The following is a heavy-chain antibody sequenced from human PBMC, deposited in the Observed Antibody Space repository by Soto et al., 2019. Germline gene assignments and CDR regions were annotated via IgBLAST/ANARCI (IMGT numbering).Heavy chain of an antibody. CDR3: TAGVVGFTNSLDV. J-gene: IGHJ6*02. Sequence: EVQLLESGGGLVKPGGSLRLSCAASGYAFSVAWMNWVRQAPGKGLEWVGRIKSKAGGGSTDYAAPVKGRFIISRDDSKNTLYLQMNSLEIEDIAVYYCTAGVVGFTNSLDVWGQGTTVTVSS. CDR1: GYAFSVAW. CDR2: IKSKAGGGST. V-gene: IGHV3-15*07. D-gene: IGHD2-21*01.